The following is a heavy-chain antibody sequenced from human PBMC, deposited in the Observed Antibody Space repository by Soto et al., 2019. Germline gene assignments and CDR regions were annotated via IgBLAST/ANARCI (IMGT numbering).Heavy chain of an antibody. D-gene: IGHD6-13*01. CDR1: GYTFTGYY. V-gene: IGHV1-2*02. CDR3: SRASERQQLVALDQ. J-gene: IGHJ4*02. Sequence: ASVKVSCKASGYTFTGYYMHWVRQAPGQGLEWMGWINPNSGGTNYAQKFKGRVTMTRDTSISTAYMELSRLRSDDTAVYYCSRASERQQLVALDQWGRGTLVSVFS. CDR2: INPNSGGT.